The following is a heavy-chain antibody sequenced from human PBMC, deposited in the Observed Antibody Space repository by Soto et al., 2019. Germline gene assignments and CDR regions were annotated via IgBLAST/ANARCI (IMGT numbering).Heavy chain of an antibody. J-gene: IGHJ4*02. CDR1: GYRFTTYW. V-gene: IGHV5-51*01. CDR2: FYPGDSDT. Sequence: PGESLKISCKTSGYRFTTYWIGWVRQMPGKGLEWMGIFYPGDSDTRYSPSFQGQVTISVDKPISTAYLQWSSLKASDTAMYYCARRTDGSFDFWGQGTLVTVSS. D-gene: IGHD5-12*01. CDR3: ARRTDGSFDF.